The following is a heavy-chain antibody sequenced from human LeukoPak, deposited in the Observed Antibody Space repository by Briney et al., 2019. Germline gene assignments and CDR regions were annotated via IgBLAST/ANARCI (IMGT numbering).Heavy chain of an antibody. Sequence: GGSLILSCAASGFTFSSYAMSWVRQAPGKGLEWVSAISGSGGGTYYADSVKGRFTISRDNSKNTLYLQMNSLRAEDTAVYYCAKDRRFGESLFDYWGQGTLVTVSS. J-gene: IGHJ4*02. CDR1: GFTFSSYA. CDR2: ISGSGGGT. V-gene: IGHV3-23*01. D-gene: IGHD3-10*01. CDR3: AKDRRFGESLFDY.